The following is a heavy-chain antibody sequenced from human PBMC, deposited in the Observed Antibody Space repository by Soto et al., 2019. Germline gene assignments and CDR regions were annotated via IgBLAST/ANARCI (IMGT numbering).Heavy chain of an antibody. J-gene: IGHJ6*02. CDR2: ISYDGSNK. Sequence: QVQLVESGAGVVQPGRSLRLSCAASGFTFSSYGMHWVRQAPGKGLEWVAVISYDGSNKYYADSVKGRFTISRDNSKNTLYLQMNSLRAEDTAVYYCGRVLHYYYYGMDVWGQGTTVTVSS. CDR3: GRVLHYYYYGMDV. V-gene: IGHV3-30*03. CDR1: GFTFSSYG.